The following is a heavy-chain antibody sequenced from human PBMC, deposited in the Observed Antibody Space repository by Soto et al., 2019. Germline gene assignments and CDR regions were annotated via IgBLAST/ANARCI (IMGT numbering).Heavy chain of an antibody. Sequence: QVQLQQWGAGLLKPSETLSLTCAVYGGFVTSGSYYWSWIRQPPGKVLEWIGEMSHSGGSHFKPSLKSRVTISVDTSKNQFTLKMTSVTAAAPALYYCARVERGNATPVVDAFDIWGPGTMVTVSS. CDR3: ARVERGNATPVVDAFDI. V-gene: IGHV4-34*01. J-gene: IGHJ3*02. D-gene: IGHD3-16*01. CDR2: MSHSGGS. CDR1: GGFVTSGSYY.